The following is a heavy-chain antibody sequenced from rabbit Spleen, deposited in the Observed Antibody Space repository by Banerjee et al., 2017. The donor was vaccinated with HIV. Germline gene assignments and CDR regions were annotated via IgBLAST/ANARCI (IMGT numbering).Heavy chain of an antibody. CDR3: GRHLAAIDL. CDR1: GFPFSSRYW. Sequence: QEQLEESGGDLVKPGASLTLTCKASGFPFSSRYWICWVRQAPGKGPEWIACMVVGSGVTYYASWAKGRFTCSKTSSTTVTLQMTSLTAADTATYFCGRHLAAIDLWGPGTLVTVS. V-gene: IGHV1S45*01. D-gene: IGHD3-1*01. J-gene: IGHJ6*01. CDR2: MVVGSGVT.